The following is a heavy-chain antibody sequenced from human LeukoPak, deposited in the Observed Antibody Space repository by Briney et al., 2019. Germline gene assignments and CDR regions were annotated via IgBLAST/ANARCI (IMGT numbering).Heavy chain of an antibody. CDR2: INHSGST. D-gene: IGHD2-15*01. Sequence: SETLSLTCAVYGGSFSGYYWSWIRQPPGKGLEWIGEINHSGSTNYNPSLKSRVTISVDTSKNQFSLKLSSVTAADTAVYYCARVGGSSPGIDYWGQGTLVTVS. CDR3: ARVGGSSPGIDY. CDR1: GGSFSGYY. J-gene: IGHJ4*02. V-gene: IGHV4-34*01.